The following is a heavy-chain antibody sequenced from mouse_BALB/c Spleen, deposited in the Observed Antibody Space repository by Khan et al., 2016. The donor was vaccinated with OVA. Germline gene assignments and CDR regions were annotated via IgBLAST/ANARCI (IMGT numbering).Heavy chain of an antibody. CDR1: GFTFSSYG. V-gene: IGHV5-6*01. Sequence: EVELVESGGDLVKPGGSLNLSCEASGFTFSSYGMSWLRQTPDKRLEWVATISNGGSYTYYPDSVKGRLTISRENAKNTLYLQMSSLKSEDTAMYYCARHRFTTPTAWFAYWGQGILVTVFA. J-gene: IGHJ3*01. CDR3: ARHRFTTPTAWFAY. D-gene: IGHD1-2*01. CDR2: ISNGGSYT.